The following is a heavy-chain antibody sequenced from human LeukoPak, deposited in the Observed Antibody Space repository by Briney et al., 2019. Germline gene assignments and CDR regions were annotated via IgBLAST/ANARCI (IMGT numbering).Heavy chain of an antibody. V-gene: IGHV4-39*07. Sequence: SETLSLTCSVSGGSIRSSNSFWGWIRQPPGERLDWIATIYYNGNTYYNPSLQSRVTISVDTSTNQFSLKLNSVIAADTAVYYCARATAAPSSYFFDHWGQGTLVTVSS. CDR3: ARATAAPSSYFFDH. D-gene: IGHD6-25*01. CDR2: IYYNGNT. CDR1: GGSIRSSNSF. J-gene: IGHJ4*02.